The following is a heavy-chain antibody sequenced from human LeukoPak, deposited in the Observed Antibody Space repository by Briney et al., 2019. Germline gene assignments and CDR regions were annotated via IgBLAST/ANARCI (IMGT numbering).Heavy chain of an antibody. J-gene: IGHJ4*02. Sequence: SETLSLTCTVSGGPISSYYWSWIRQPPGKGLEWIGCFYYSGGTYYNPSLKRRVSISVDTSKNQFSLKLSSVTAADTAVYYCARHGYGSLYYWGQGTLVTVSS. CDR1: GGPISSYY. CDR3: ARHGYGSLYY. CDR2: FYYSGGT. D-gene: IGHD4-17*01. V-gene: IGHV4-59*08.